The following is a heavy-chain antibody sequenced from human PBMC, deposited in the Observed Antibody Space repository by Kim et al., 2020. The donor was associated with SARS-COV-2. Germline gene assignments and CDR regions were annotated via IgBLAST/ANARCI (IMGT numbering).Heavy chain of an antibody. J-gene: IGHJ4*02. CDR2: IIPIFGTA. D-gene: IGHD4-17*01. CDR3: ARGGLRWYSSKFDY. V-gene: IGHV1-69*13. Sequence: SVKVSCKASGGTFSSYAISWVRQAPGQGLEWMGGIIPIFGTANYAQKFQGRVTITADESTSTAYMELSSLRSEDTAVYYCARGGLRWYSSKFDYWGQGTLVTVSS. CDR1: GGTFSSYA.